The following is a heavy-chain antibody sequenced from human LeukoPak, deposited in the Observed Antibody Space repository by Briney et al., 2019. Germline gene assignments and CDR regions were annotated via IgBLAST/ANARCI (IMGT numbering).Heavy chain of an antibody. CDR3: ARDLPWAFDI. J-gene: IGHJ3*02. CDR2: INHSGST. Sequence: KPSETLSLTCEVYGGSFSGYYWSWIRQPPGKGLEWIGEINHSGSTNYNPSLKSRVTISRDTSKNEFSLILSSVTAADTAVYFCARDLPWAFDIWGQGTMVTVSS. CDR1: GGSFSGYY. V-gene: IGHV4-34*01.